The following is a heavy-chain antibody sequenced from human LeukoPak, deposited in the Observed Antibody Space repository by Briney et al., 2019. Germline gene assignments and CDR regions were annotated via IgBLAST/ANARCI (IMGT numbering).Heavy chain of an antibody. D-gene: IGHD3-10*01. CDR2: IKQDGSEK. CDR3: AREWGFGELSFDP. V-gene: IGHV3-7*01. Sequence: GGSLRLSCVASGFTFSSFWMSWVRQAPGKGLEWVANIKQDGSEKYYVDSVKGRFTISRDNAKNSLYLQMNSLRAEDTAVYYCAREWGFGELSFDPWGQGTLVTVSS. CDR1: GFTFSSFW. J-gene: IGHJ5*02.